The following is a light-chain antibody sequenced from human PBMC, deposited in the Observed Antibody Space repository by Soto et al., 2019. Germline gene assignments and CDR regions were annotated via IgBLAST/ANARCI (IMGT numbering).Light chain of an antibody. J-gene: IGKJ4*01. CDR2: DAS. V-gene: IGKV3-11*01. CDR3: PQRSNWPRLT. CDR1: QSVSSY. Sequence: EIVVTQSPATLSLSPGERATLSCRASQSVSSYLAWYQQKPGQAPRLLIYDASNRATGIPARFSGSGSGTYFTLTISRLETEDFAVYYCPQRSNWPRLTFGGGTKVEIK.